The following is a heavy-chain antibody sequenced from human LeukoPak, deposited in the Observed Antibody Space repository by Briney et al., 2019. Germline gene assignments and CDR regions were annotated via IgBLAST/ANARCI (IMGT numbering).Heavy chain of an antibody. CDR3: ARDGGPYYFDY. D-gene: IGHD4-23*01. CDR1: GFTFNDFY. V-gene: IGHV3-11*01. CDR2: ISKTGNTR. Sequence: PGGSLRLSCAASGFTFNDFYMTWIRQAPGKGLEWVSYISKTGNTRYYADSVKGRFTISRDNAKNSLYLQTNSLRAEDTAVYYCARDGGPYYFDYWGQGTLVTVSS. J-gene: IGHJ4*02.